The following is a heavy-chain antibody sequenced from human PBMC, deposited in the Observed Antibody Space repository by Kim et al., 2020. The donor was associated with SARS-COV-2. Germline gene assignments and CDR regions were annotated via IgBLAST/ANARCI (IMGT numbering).Heavy chain of an antibody. J-gene: IGHJ4*02. V-gene: IGHV3-23*01. Sequence: ISDSGVRTHYAGSEKGRFTISRDNSKSTLFLQRNSLRAEDTAVYYCEASDYWGQGSLVTVSS. CDR2: ISDSGVRT. CDR3: EASDY.